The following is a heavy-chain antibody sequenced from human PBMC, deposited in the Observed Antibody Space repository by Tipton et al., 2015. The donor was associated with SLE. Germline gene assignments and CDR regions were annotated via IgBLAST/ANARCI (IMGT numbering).Heavy chain of an antibody. Sequence: TLSLTCAVYGGSFSGYHWTWFRQPPGQGLEWIGEIADTGSPNYNPSLKSRVPISLDTSKSQFSLILNSLTAADTAVYYCARGPFQRWPPGAYWGQGTLVTVSS. J-gene: IGHJ4*02. CDR2: IADTGSP. V-gene: IGHV4-34*01. CDR1: GGSFSGYH. D-gene: IGHD6-19*01. CDR3: ARGPFQRWPPGAY.